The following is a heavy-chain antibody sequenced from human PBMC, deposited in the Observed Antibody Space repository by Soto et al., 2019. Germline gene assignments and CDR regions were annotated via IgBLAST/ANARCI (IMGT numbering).Heavy chain of an antibody. J-gene: IGHJ3*02. CDR3: ARGAYYYGSGSYAFDI. Sequence: GGSLRLSCAASGFTFSSYAMHWVRQAPGKGLEWVAVISYDGSNKYYADSVKGRFTISRDNSKNTLYLQMNSLRAEDTAVYYCARGAYYYGSGSYAFDIWGQG. V-gene: IGHV3-30-3*01. D-gene: IGHD3-10*01. CDR1: GFTFSSYA. CDR2: ISYDGSNK.